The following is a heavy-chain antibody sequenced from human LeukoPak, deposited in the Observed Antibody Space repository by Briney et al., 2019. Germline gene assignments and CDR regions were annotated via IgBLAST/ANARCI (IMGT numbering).Heavy chain of an antibody. V-gene: IGHV4-30-4*01. CDR1: GGSISSGDYY. CDR2: IYYSGST. J-gene: IGHJ5*02. CDR3: ARNYYGSGSAFDP. Sequence: PSQTLSLTGTVSGGSISSGDYYWSWIRQPPGKGLEWIGYIYYSGSTYYNPSLKSQVTISVDTSKNQFSLKLSSVTAADTAVYYCARNYYGSGSAFDPWGQGTLVTVSS. D-gene: IGHD3-10*01.